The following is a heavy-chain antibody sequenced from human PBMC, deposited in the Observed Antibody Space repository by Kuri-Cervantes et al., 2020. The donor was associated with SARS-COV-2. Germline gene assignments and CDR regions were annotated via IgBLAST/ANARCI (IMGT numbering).Heavy chain of an antibody. V-gene: IGHV1-2*02. CDR3: ASNSNYWYYGMDV. CDR2: INPNSGGT. Sequence: ASVKVSCKASGYTFTGYYMHWVRQAPGQGLEWMGWINPNSGGTNYAQKFQGRATMTRDTSISTAYMELSRLRSDDTAVYHCASNSNYWYYGMDVWGQGTTVTVSS. CDR1: GYTFTGYY. D-gene: IGHD4-11*01. J-gene: IGHJ6*02.